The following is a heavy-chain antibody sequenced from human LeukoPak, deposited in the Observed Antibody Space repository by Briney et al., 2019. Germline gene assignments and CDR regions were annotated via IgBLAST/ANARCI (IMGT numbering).Heavy chain of an antibody. J-gene: IGHJ4*01. CDR1: GFTFSNYA. V-gene: IGHV3-7*01. Sequence: GGSLRLSCATSGFTFSNYAMSWVRQAPGKGLEWVANINQDGSVKYYVDSVKGRFTISRDNTKNSLSLRMDSLRDDDTAVYYCSRSLEYSGQGTLVTVSS. CDR3: SRSLEY. CDR2: INQDGSVK.